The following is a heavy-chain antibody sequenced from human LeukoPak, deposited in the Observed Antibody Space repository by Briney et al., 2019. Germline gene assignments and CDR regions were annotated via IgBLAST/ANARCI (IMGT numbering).Heavy chain of an antibody. CDR3: ARARSGCSGYFCLPKNWFDP. V-gene: IGHV1-8*01. CDR2: MNPNSGNT. Sequence: ASAKVSCKASGYTFTSYDINWVRQATGQGLEWMGWMNPNSGNTGYAQKFQGRVTMTRNTSISTAYMELSSLRSEDTAVYYCARARSGCSGYFCLPKNWFDPWGQGTLVTVSS. J-gene: IGHJ5*02. CDR1: GYTFTSYD. D-gene: IGHD3-22*01.